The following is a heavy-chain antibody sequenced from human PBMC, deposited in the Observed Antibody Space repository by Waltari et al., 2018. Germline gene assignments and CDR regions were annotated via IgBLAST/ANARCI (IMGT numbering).Heavy chain of an antibody. CDR3: ARSPRAYYDILTGPSVYFDY. CDR2: IYHSGST. Sequence: QVQLQESGPGLVKPSETLSLTCAVSGYSISSGYYWGWIRQPPGKGLEWIGSIYHSGSTYYNPSLKRRVTISVDTSKNQFSLKLSSVTAADTAVYYCARSPRAYYDILTGPSVYFDYWGQGTLVTVSS. D-gene: IGHD3-9*01. V-gene: IGHV4-38-2*01. J-gene: IGHJ4*02. CDR1: GYSISSGYY.